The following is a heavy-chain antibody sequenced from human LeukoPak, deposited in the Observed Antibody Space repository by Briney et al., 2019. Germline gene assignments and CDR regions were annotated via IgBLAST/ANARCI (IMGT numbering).Heavy chain of an antibody. CDR1: GGSFTAYY. Sequence: SETLSLTRAAYGGSFTAYYWKWIRQPPGQGLQWIGEINHSGSTNYIPFLKIRCTISVDTTKNQFSLKLSSVTAADSGVYYCARRSRVDLADSIAWPFDYWGRGTLVTGSS. V-gene: IGHV4-34*01. CDR3: ARRSRVDLADSIAWPFDY. CDR2: INHSGST. D-gene: IGHD5-12*01. J-gene: IGHJ4*02.